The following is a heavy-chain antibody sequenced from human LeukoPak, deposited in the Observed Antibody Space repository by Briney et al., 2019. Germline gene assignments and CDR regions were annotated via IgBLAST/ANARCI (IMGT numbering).Heavy chain of an antibody. CDR2: IYYSGST. V-gene: IGHV4-61*01. D-gene: IGHD2-8*01. CDR3: ARVTYGTTRCDY. Sequence: PSETLSLTCTVSGGSVSGGSYYWSWIRQPPGKGLEWIGYIYYSGSTNYNPSLKSRVTISVDTSKNQFSLKLSSVTAADTAVYYCARVTYGTTRCDYWGQGTLVTVSS. CDR1: GGSVSGGSYY. J-gene: IGHJ4*02.